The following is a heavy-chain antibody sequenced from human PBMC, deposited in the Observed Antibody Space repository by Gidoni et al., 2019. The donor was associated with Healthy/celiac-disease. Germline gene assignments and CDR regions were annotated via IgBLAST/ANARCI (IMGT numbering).Heavy chain of an antibody. CDR1: GGTFSSYA. Sequence: QVQLVQSGADVKTPGSSVKVTCTASGGTFSSYAISWVRQAAGQGLEWMGGIITICGTANYAQKFQGRVTITADKSTSTAYMELSSMRSEDTDVYYCAIGDDYEPPDVWGQGTTVTVSS. J-gene: IGHJ6*02. CDR3: AIGDDYEPPDV. V-gene: IGHV1-69*06. CDR2: IITICGTA. D-gene: IGHD4-17*01.